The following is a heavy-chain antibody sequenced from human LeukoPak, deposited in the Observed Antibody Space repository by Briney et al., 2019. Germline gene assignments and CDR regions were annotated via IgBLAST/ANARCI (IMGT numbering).Heavy chain of an antibody. CDR2: INPNSGGT. J-gene: IGHJ4*02. Sequence: ASVKVSCKASGHTFTDYFMHWVRQAPGQGLEGMGWINPNSGGTHYAQKFQGRVTMTRDTSISTAYMELSRLRSDDTAMYYCARDPGYSSPRGDYWGQGTLVTVSS. CDR1: GHTFTDYF. D-gene: IGHD5-18*01. CDR3: ARDPGYSSPRGDY. V-gene: IGHV1-2*02.